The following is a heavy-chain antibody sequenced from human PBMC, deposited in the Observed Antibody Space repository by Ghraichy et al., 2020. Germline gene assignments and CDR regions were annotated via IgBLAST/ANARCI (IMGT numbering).Heavy chain of an antibody. CDR1: GFTFSNYG. D-gene: IGHD1-1*01. Sequence: LSLTCVASGFTFSNYGMHWIRQAPGKGLEWLAVIWSDGSNRYYADSVKGRFTISRDNSNNTLFLQLTSLRADDTAVYYCARDLAGTTFGDYWGQGTLLIVSS. V-gene: IGHV3-33*01. J-gene: IGHJ4*02. CDR3: ARDLAGTTFGDY. CDR2: IWSDGSNR.